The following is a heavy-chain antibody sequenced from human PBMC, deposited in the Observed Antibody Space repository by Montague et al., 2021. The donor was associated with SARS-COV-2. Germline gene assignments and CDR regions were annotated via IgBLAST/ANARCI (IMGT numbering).Heavy chain of an antibody. CDR1: GFTLSSYS. CDR3: ARGRSYCSSTSSRGCYYYGMDV. V-gene: IGHV3-21*01. Sequence: SLRLSCAASGFTLSSYSMNWVRQAPGKGLEWVSSISSSSRYIYYADSVKGRFTISRDNAKNSLCLQMNSLRAEDTAVYYCARGRSYCSSTSSRGCYYYGMDVWGQGTTVTVSS. J-gene: IGHJ6*02. D-gene: IGHD2-2*01. CDR2: ISSSSRYI.